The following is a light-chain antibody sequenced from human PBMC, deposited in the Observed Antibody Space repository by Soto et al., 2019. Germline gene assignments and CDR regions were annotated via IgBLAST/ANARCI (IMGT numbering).Light chain of an antibody. Sequence: IVMMQSPATLSESHVARDSRSCRASQSVSSNLAWYQQKPGQAPRLLIYGASTRDTGIPARFSGSGSGTEFTLTISSLQSEDFAAYYCQQYNNWHRTFGQGTKVDIK. J-gene: IGKJ1*01. CDR1: QSVSSN. CDR2: GAS. CDR3: QQYNNWHRT. V-gene: IGKV3-15*01.